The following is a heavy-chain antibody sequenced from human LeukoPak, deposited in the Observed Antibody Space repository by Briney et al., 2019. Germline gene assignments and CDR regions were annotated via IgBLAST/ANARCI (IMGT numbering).Heavy chain of an antibody. CDR2: INPNSGGT. V-gene: IGHV1-2*02. J-gene: IGHJ4*02. CDR1: GYTFTGYY. CDR3: ARGGYSYGYGV. Sequence: GASVKVSCKASGYTFTGYYMHWVRQAPGQGLEWMGWINPNSGGTNYAPKFQGRVTMTRDTSISTAYMELSSLRSEDTAVYYCARGGYSYGYGVWGQGTLVTVSS. D-gene: IGHD5-18*01.